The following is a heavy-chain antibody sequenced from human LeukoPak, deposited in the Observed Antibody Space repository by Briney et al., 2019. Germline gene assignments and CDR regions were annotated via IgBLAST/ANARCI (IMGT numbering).Heavy chain of an antibody. V-gene: IGHV4-59*08. CDR2: IYYSGST. Sequence: SETLSLTCTVSGGSISSYYWRWIRQPPGKGLEWIGNIYYSGSTNYNPSLKSRVTISVDSSKTHFSLKLTSVTAADTAVYYCARTLLPAVKGAFDIWGQGTMVTVSS. J-gene: IGHJ3*02. D-gene: IGHD3-22*01. CDR1: GGSISSYY. CDR3: ARTLLPAVKGAFDI.